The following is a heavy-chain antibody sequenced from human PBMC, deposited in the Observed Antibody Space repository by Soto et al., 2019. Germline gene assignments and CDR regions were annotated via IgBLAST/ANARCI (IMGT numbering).Heavy chain of an antibody. CDR2: INHSGGP. J-gene: IGHJ4*01. V-gene: IGHV4-34*01. CDR1: GGSFSAYY. D-gene: IGHD3-22*01. CDR3: ARGSVDTVDSSGLYEY. Sequence: SETLSLTCAVYGGSFSAYYWSWICQPPGKGLEWIGEINHSGGPSYNPSLKSRVTISVDTSKSQFSLKLTSVTAADRAVYYRARGSVDTVDSSGLYEYCGQGTPFTVAS.